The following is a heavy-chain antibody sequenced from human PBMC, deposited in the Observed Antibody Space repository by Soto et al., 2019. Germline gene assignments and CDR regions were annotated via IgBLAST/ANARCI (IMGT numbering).Heavy chain of an antibody. Sequence: PSETLSLTCTVSGGSISSGGYYWSWIRQHPGKGLEWIGYIYYSGSTYYNPSLKSRVTISVDTSKNQFSLKLSSVTAAHTAVYYWAIVTRPTEYYDILTGYYSPTLFDYWGQGTLVTVSS. CDR3: AIVTRPTEYYDILTGYYSPTLFDY. J-gene: IGHJ4*02. CDR1: GGSISSGGYY. D-gene: IGHD3-9*01. CDR2: IYYSGST. V-gene: IGHV4-31*03.